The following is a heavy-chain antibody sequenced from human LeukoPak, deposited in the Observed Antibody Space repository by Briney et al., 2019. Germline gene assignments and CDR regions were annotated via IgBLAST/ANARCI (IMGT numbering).Heavy chain of an antibody. CDR2: ILYVGSNK. CDR3: AKDRNHIVVVVAATRYYGMDV. J-gene: IGHJ6*02. Sequence: GGSLRLSCAASGFTFSSYWMSWVRQAPGKGLEWVAVILYVGSNKYYADSVKGRFTISRDKTKNTLYLQMNSLRAEDTAVYYCAKDRNHIVVVVAATRYYGMDVWGQGTTVTVSS. D-gene: IGHD2-15*01. CDR1: GFTFSSYW. V-gene: IGHV3-30*18.